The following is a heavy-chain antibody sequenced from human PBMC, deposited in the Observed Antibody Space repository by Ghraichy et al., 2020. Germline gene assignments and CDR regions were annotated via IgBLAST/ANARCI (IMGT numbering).Heavy chain of an antibody. CDR1: GFTFSSYA. CDR2: ISGSGGST. CDR3: AKDIEMEGQQLVFPTYYYYYGMDV. Sequence: GGSLRLSCAASGFTFSSYAMSWVRQAPGKGLEWVSAISGSGGSTYYADSVKGRFTISRDNSKNTLYLQMNSLRAEDTAVYYCAKDIEMEGQQLVFPTYYYYYGMDVWDQGTTVTVSS. J-gene: IGHJ6*02. D-gene: IGHD6-13*01. V-gene: IGHV3-23*01.